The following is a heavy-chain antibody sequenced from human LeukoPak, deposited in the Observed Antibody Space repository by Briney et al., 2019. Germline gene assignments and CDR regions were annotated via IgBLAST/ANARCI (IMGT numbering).Heavy chain of an antibody. CDR3: ARVGGLRHYGIDV. V-gene: IGHV3-48*01. CDR1: GFTFSSYS. Sequence: GGSLRLSCAASGFTFSSYSMNWVRQAPGKGLEWVSYISSSSSTIYYADSVKGRFTISRDNAKNSLYLQMNSLRAEDTAVYYCARVGGLRHYGIDVWGQGTTVTVSS. J-gene: IGHJ6*02. D-gene: IGHD1-26*01. CDR2: ISSSSSTI.